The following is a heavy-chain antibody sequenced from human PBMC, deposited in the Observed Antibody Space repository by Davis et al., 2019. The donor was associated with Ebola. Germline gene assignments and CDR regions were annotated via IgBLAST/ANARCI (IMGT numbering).Heavy chain of an antibody. D-gene: IGHD3-22*01. CDR1: GYTFTSYY. Sequence: AASVKVSCKASGYTFTSYYMHWVRQAPGQGLEWMGIINPSGGSTSYAQKFQGRVTMTRDTSTSTVYMELSSLRSEDTAVYYCARELNHYYDSSGYYEDYWGQGTLVTVSS. CDR3: ARELNHYYDSSGYYEDY. J-gene: IGHJ4*02. V-gene: IGHV1-46*01. CDR2: INPSGGST.